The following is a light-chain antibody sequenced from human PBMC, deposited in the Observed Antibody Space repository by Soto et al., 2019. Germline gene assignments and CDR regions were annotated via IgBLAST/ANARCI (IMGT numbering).Light chain of an antibody. J-gene: IGKJ5*01. CDR3: QQYGGSPIT. Sequence: IVLTQSPGTLSLSPGERVTLSCRASQSITTRLAWYQHKPGQAPTLLMYGASNRASGVPARFSGSGSGTDFTLTITRLEPEDFALYYCQQYGGSPITFGQGTRLEIK. CDR1: QSITTR. V-gene: IGKV3-20*01. CDR2: GAS.